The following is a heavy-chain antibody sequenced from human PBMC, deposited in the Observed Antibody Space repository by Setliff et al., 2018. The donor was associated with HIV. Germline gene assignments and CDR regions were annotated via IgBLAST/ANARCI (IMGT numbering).Heavy chain of an antibody. Sequence: PGGSLRLSCATSGFTFTSFGMSWVRQAPGKGLEWVSTVSGRGAATYYADSVKGRFTISRGTSETTLFLEMNSLRAEDTAVYYCARGIPTLLDFGEEYYFDSWGRGILVTVSS. CDR3: ARGIPTLLDFGEEYYFDS. V-gene: IGHV3-23*01. J-gene: IGHJ4*01. D-gene: IGHD3-10*01. CDR2: VSGRGAAT. CDR1: GFTFTSFG.